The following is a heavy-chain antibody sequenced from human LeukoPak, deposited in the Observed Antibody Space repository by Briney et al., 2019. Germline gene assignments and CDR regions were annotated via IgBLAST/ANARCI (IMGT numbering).Heavy chain of an antibody. D-gene: IGHD6-19*01. CDR1: GGTFSTYG. Sequence: SVKVSCKASGGTFSTYGISWVRQAPGQGLEWMGGIIPIFGSANYAQKFQGRLTITADESTSTAFMELNSLRSEDTAVYFCARVRIAVTALFDYWGQGTLVTVSS. V-gene: IGHV1-69*13. CDR3: ARVRIAVTALFDY. J-gene: IGHJ4*02. CDR2: IIPIFGSA.